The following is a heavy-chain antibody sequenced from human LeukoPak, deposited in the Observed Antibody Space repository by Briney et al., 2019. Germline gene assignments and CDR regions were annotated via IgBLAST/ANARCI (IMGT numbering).Heavy chain of an antibody. CDR2: ISNTGIKI. J-gene: IGHJ4*02. V-gene: IGHV3-48*03. CDR1: GFTFSSYE. Sequence: GGSLRLSCAASGFTFSSYEMNWVRQAPGKGLEWVSYISNTGIKIHYADSVKGRLTISRDNAKNSLYLQMNSLRAEDTAVYYCARSVTKYFDYWGQGTLVTVSS. CDR3: ARSVTKYFDY. D-gene: IGHD4-17*01.